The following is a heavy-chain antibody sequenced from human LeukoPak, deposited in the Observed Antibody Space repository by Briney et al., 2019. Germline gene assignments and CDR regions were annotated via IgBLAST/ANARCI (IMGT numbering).Heavy chain of an antibody. J-gene: IGHJ4*02. CDR1: GYTFTAYY. CDR2: INPTSGGT. CDR3: ARDHSYYASGTYPNVDY. D-gene: IGHD3-10*01. Sequence: ASVKVSCKASGYTFTAYYMHWLRQAPGQGLEWMGWINPTSGGTNYAQKFQGRVTMTRDTSSSTAYMELSRLRSDDTAVYYCARDHSYYASGTYPNVDYWGQGTLVTVSS. V-gene: IGHV1-2*02.